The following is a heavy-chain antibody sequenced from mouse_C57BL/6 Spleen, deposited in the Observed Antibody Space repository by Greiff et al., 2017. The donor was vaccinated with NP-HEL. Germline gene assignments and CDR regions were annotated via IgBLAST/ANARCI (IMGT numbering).Heavy chain of an antibody. D-gene: IGHD2-5*01. Sequence: VQLQQSGPELVKPGASVKISCKASGYTFTDYYMNWVKQSHGKSLEWIGDINPNNGGTSYNQKFKGKATLTVDKSSSTAYMELRSLTSEDSAVYYCAKPYSNYVGWYFDVWGTGTTVTVSS. J-gene: IGHJ1*03. CDR1: GYTFTDYY. V-gene: IGHV1-26*01. CDR3: AKPYSNYVGWYFDV. CDR2: INPNNGGT.